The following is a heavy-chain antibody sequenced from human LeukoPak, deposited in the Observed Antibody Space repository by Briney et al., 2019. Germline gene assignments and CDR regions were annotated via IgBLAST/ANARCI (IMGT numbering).Heavy chain of an antibody. CDR2: IIPILGIA. J-gene: IGHJ6*02. D-gene: IGHD4-11*01. CDR3: ARDVTTVTTYPNYYYYGMDV. Sequence: SVKVSCKASGGXFSSYAISWVRQAPGQGREWMGQIIPILGIANYAQKFQGRVTITADKSTSTAYMELSSLRSEDTAVYYCARDVTTVTTYPNYYYYGMDVWGQGTTVTVSS. V-gene: IGHV1-69*10. CDR1: GGXFSSYA.